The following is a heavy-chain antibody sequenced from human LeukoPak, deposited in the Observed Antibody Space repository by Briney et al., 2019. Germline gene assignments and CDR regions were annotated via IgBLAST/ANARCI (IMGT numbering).Heavy chain of an antibody. V-gene: IGHV4-59*08. D-gene: IGHD4-11*01. J-gene: IGHJ6*03. Sequence: PSETLSLTCTVSGGSINSYYWSWIRQPPGRGLEWIGSIHYSGSTSYNPSLKSRVTISVDTSKNQFSLKLSSVTAADTAVYYCARHSDTVTTYYYYMDVWGKGTTVTVSS. CDR2: IHYSGST. CDR1: GGSINSYY. CDR3: ARHSDTVTTYYYYMDV.